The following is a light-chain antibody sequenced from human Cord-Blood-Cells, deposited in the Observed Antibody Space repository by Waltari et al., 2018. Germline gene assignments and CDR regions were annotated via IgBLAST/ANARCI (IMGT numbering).Light chain of an antibody. J-gene: IGKJ3*01. V-gene: IGKV3-15*01. Sequence: EIVMTQSPATLSVSPGERATLSCRASQSVSSNLAWYQQKPGQAPRLLIYGASTRATGIPARFSGSGSGTEFTLKISRVEAEDVGVYYCMQGIHLPFTFGPGTKVDIK. CDR3: MQGIHLPFT. CDR2: GAS. CDR1: QSVSSN.